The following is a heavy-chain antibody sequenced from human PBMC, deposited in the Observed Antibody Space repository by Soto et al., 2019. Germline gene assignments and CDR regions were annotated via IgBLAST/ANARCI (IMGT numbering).Heavy chain of an antibody. CDR1: GGSFSGYY. J-gene: IGHJ4*02. Sequence: SETLSLTCAVYGGSFSGYYWSWIRQPPGKGLEWIGEINHSGSTNYNPSLKSRVTISVDTSKNQFSLKLSSVTAADTVVYYCARSLRLSGRLDFDYWGQGTLVTVSS. V-gene: IGHV4-34*01. CDR3: ARSLRLSGRLDFDY. D-gene: IGHD3-3*01. CDR2: INHSGST.